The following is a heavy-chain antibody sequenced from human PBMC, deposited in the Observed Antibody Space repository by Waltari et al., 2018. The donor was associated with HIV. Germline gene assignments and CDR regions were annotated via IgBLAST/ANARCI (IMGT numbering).Heavy chain of an antibody. V-gene: IGHV3-15*01. Sequence: EVQLVESGGGLVKPGGSLRLSCAASGFTFSNAWMSWVRQAPGKGLGWVGRIKSKTDGGTTDDAAPVKGRFTISRDDSKNTLYLQMNSLKTEDTAVYYCTTDSDYYDSSGYYYWFDYWGQGTLVTVSS. J-gene: IGHJ4*02. CDR1: GFTFSNAW. CDR3: TTDSDYYDSSGYYYWFDY. CDR2: IKSKTDGGTT. D-gene: IGHD3-22*01.